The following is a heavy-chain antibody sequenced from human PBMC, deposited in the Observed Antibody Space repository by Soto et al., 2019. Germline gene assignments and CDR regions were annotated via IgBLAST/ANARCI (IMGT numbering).Heavy chain of an antibody. CDR3: ARDNDSGYDPFFDY. Sequence: QVQLQESGPGLVKPSGTLSLTCAVSGGSISSSNWCSWVRQPPGKGLEWIGEIYHSGSTNYNPSLKSRVTIPVDKSKNQVSLELSSVTAADTAVYYCARDNDSGYDPFFDYWGQGTLVTVSS. CDR2: IYHSGST. J-gene: IGHJ4*02. CDR1: GGSISSSNW. V-gene: IGHV4-4*02. D-gene: IGHD5-12*01.